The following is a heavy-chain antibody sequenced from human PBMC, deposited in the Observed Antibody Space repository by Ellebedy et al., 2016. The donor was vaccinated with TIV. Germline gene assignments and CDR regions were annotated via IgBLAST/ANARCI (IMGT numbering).Heavy chain of an antibody. D-gene: IGHD3-16*01. J-gene: IGHJ6*02. CDR3: ARAHFGGSYGMDV. Sequence: AASVQVSCKASGGPFSSYAISWVRQAPGQGLEWMGRIIPILGIANYAQKFQGRVTITADKSTSTAYMELSSLRSDDTAVYYCARAHFGGSYGMDVWGQGTTVTVSS. V-gene: IGHV1-69*04. CDR1: GGPFSSYA. CDR2: IIPILGIA.